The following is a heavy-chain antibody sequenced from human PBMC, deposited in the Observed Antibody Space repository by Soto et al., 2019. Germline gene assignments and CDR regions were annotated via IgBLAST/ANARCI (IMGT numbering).Heavy chain of an antibody. CDR3: AALSRAETRSDFDS. V-gene: IGHV5-51*01. D-gene: IGHD1-26*01. J-gene: IGHJ4*02. CDR1: GYIFSNYW. CDR2: IYPGDSDT. Sequence: GESLKISCKGSGYIFSNYWIGWVRQMPGKGLECMGIIYPGDSDTKYSPSFQGQVTISADKSINTAYLQCRSLKASDTAVYYCAALSRAETRSDFDSWGQGTLVNVSS.